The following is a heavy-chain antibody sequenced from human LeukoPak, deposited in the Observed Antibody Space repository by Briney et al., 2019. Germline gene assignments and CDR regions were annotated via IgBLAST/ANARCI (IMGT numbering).Heavy chain of an antibody. CDR3: ARASGSGWYEVDY. J-gene: IGHJ4*02. V-gene: IGHV1-69*13. Sequence: ASVKVSCKASGYTFTSYGISWVRQAPGQGLEWMGGIIPIFGTANYAQKFQGRVTITADESTSTAYMELSSLRSEDTAVYYCARASGSGWYEVDYWGQGTLVTVSS. CDR2: IIPIFGTA. CDR1: GYTFTSYG. D-gene: IGHD6-19*01.